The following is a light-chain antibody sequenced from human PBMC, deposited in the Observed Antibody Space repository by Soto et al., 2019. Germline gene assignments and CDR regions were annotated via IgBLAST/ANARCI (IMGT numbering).Light chain of an antibody. CDR2: LGS. Sequence: DIVMTQSPLSLPVTPGDPASISCRSSQSLLHSNGYNYLDWYLQKPGQSPQLLIYLGSNRASGVPDRFSGSGSGTDFTLKISRVQAEDVGVYYCMQALHTPRTFGQGTKVEIK. CDR1: QSLLHSNGYNY. V-gene: IGKV2-28*01. CDR3: MQALHTPRT. J-gene: IGKJ1*01.